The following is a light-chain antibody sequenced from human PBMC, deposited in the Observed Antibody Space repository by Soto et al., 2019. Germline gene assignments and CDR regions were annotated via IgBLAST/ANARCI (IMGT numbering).Light chain of an antibody. CDR2: EVS. CDR3: SSYAGGNNLVV. Sequence: QSVLTQPPSASGSPGQSVTISCTGTSSDVGAYNYVSWYQQRPGKAPKLMIYEVSKRPSGVPDRFSGSKSGNTASLTVSGRQAEDEADYYCSSYAGGNNLVVFGGGTKLTVL. CDR1: SSDVGAYNY. V-gene: IGLV2-8*01. J-gene: IGLJ2*01.